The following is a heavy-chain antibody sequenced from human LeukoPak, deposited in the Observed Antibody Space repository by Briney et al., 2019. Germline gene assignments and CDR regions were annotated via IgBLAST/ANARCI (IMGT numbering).Heavy chain of an antibody. J-gene: IGHJ6*02. CDR1: GGTFSSYA. Sequence: GSSVKVSCKASGGTFSSYAISWVRQAPGQGLEWMGGIIPIFGTANYAQKFQGRVTITADESTSTAYMELSSLRSEETAVYYCARAAYAGEDIVVVVAGYYYYGMDVWGQGTTVTVSS. CDR2: IIPIFGTA. V-gene: IGHV1-69*01. CDR3: ARAAYAGEDIVVVVAGYYYYGMDV. D-gene: IGHD2-15*01.